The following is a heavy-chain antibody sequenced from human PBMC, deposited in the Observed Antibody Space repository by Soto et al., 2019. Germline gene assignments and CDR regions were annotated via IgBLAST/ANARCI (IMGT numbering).Heavy chain of an antibody. V-gene: IGHV3-64D*08. CDR3: VRQKDIVVVPAAMAYDY. CDR1: GFTFSSYA. J-gene: IGHJ4*02. Sequence: GGSLRLSCSASGFTFSSYAMHWVRQAPGKGLEYVSAISSNGGSTYYADSVKGRFTISRDNSKNTLYLQMSSLRAEDTAVYYCVRQKDIVVVPAAMAYDYWGQGTLVTVSS. D-gene: IGHD2-2*01. CDR2: ISSNGGST.